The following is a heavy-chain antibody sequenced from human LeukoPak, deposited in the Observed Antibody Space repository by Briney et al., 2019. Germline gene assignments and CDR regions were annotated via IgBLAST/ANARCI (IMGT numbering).Heavy chain of an antibody. J-gene: IGHJ4*02. V-gene: IGHV4-34*01. D-gene: IGHD5-12*01. CDR1: GGSFSGYY. Sequence: SETLSLTCAVYGGSFSGYYWSWIRQPPGKGLEWIGSIYHSGSTYYNPSLKSRVTISVDTSKNQFSLKLSSVTAADTAVYYCARVSGYDWESFYDYWGQGTLVTVSS. CDR3: ARVSGYDWESFYDY. CDR2: IYHSGST.